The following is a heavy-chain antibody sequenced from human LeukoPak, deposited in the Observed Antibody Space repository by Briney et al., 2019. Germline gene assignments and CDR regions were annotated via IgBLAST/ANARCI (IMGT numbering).Heavy chain of an antibody. CDR2: IIPIFGTA. J-gene: IGHJ4*02. CDR3: ARGYCSGGSCLSRPDY. D-gene: IGHD2-15*01. CDR1: GYTFTSYY. Sequence: SVKVSCKAFGYTFTSYYMHWVRQAPGQGLEWMGGIIPIFGTANYAQKFQGRVTITTDESTSTAYMELSSLRSEDTAVYYCARGYCSGGSCLSRPDYWGQGTLVTVSS. V-gene: IGHV1-69*05.